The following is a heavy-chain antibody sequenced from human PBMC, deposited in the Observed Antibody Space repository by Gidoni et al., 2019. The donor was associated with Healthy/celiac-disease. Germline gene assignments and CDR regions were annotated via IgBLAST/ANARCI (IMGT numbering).Heavy chain of an antibody. Sequence: QVQLQQWGAGLLKPSETLSLTCAVYGGSFSGYYWSWIRQPPGKGLEWIGEINHSGSTNYNPSLKSRVTISVDTSKNQFSLKLSSVTAADTAVYYCARGRKSIPRRGLDPWGQGTLVTVSS. CDR1: GGSFSGYY. V-gene: IGHV4-34*01. J-gene: IGHJ5*02. CDR2: INHSGST. D-gene: IGHD2-21*01. CDR3: ARGRKSIPRRGLDP.